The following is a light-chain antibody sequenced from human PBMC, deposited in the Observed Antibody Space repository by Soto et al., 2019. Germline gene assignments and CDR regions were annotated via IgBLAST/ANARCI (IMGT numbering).Light chain of an antibody. V-gene: IGKV1-6*01. CDR3: LQDYNYPWT. CDR2: AAS. J-gene: IGKJ1*01. Sequence: AIQMTQSPSSLSASVGDRVTITCRASQGIRNDLGWYQQKPGKAPKLLIYAASSLQSGVPSRFSRSGSGTEFTLNISSLQPEDFANYYCLQDYNYPWTLGQGNKVEIK. CDR1: QGIRND.